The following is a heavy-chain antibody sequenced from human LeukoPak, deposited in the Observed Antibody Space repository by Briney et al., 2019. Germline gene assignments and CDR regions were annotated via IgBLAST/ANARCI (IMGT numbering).Heavy chain of an antibody. V-gene: IGHV4-34*01. D-gene: IGHD3-22*01. CDR3: ARAGYYYDSSGYEVRYYYDMDV. CDR2: INHSGST. Sequence: SETLSLTCAVYGGSFSGYYWSWIRQPPGKGLEWIGEINHSGSTNYNPSLKSRVTISVDTSKNQFSLKLSSVTAADTAVYYCARAGYYYDSSGYEVRYYYDMDVWGQGTTVTVSS. J-gene: IGHJ6*02. CDR1: GGSFSGYY.